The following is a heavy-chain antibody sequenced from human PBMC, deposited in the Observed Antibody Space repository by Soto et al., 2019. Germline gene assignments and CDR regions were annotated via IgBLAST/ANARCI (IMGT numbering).Heavy chain of an antibody. CDR3: ARSITVTKLSWFDP. Sequence: QITLKESGPTLVKPTQTLTLTCTFSGFSLSTSGVGVGWIRQPPGKALEWLALIYWDDDKRYSPSLKSRLTITKDTSKNQVVLTMTNMDPVDTATYYCARSITVTKLSWFDPWGQGTLVTVSS. V-gene: IGHV2-5*02. D-gene: IGHD4-17*01. CDR1: GFSLSTSGVG. J-gene: IGHJ5*02. CDR2: IYWDDDK.